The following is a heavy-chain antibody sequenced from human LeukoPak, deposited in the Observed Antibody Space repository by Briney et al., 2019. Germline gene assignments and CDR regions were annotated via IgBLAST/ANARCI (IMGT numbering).Heavy chain of an antibody. CDR2: ISYDGINK. D-gene: IGHD4-17*01. J-gene: IGHJ4*02. Sequence: PGRSLRLSCAASGFTFSSYGMHWVRQAPGKGLEWVAVISYDGINKYYADSVKGRFTISRDNSKNTLYLQMNSLRAEDTAVYYCARGSKSYGDYIRSRIHYFDYWGQGTLVTVSS. CDR3: ARGSKSYGDYIRSRIHYFDY. CDR1: GFTFSSYG. V-gene: IGHV3-30*03.